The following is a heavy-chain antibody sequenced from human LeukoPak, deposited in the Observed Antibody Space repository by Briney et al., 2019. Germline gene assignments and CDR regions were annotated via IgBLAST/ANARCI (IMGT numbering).Heavy chain of an antibody. J-gene: IGHJ4*02. CDR1: GGSINSGAYY. CDR2: VYYSGST. Sequence: SETPSLTCTVSGGSINSGAYYWTWIRQHPGKGLEWIGYVYYSGSTNYNPSLKSRVTISVDTSKKQFSLKLSSVTAADTAVYYCARRPDGTSHFDYWGQGTLVTVSS. D-gene: IGHD6-6*01. CDR3: ARRPDGTSHFDY. V-gene: IGHV4-61*08.